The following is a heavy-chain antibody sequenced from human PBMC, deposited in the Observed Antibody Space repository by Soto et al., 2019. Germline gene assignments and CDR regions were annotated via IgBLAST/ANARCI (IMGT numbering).Heavy chain of an antibody. J-gene: IGHJ4*02. D-gene: IGHD3-22*01. Sequence: QITLKESGPTLVNPTQTLTLTCTFSGFSLSTLGVGVAWIRPPAGKALEWLALMYWDDNEHYRPSLNSRLTITKDTSKKQVVLTMTNVDPVDTGTYYCAHRIQGRGYTDWGQGTLVTVSS. CDR3: AHRIQGRGYTD. CDR2: MYWDDNE. CDR1: GFSLSTLGVG. V-gene: IGHV2-5*02.